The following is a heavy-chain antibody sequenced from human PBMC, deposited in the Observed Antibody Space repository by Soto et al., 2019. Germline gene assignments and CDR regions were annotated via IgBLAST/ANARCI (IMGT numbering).Heavy chain of an antibody. J-gene: IGHJ4*02. Sequence: GGSLRLSCEASGFTFSRVSMNWVRRVPGKGLEWVASISSASSETWYADSVKGRFIISRDNAQNSLFLQMNTLRPEDSAIYYCARVAYWGPGTQVTVSS. CDR3: ARVAY. CDR1: GFTFSRVS. V-gene: IGHV3-21*01. CDR2: ISSASSET.